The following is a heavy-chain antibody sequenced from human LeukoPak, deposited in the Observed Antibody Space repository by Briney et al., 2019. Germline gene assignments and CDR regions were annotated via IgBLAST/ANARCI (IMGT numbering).Heavy chain of an antibody. CDR1: GFTVSSNY. V-gene: IGHV3-66*01. Sequence: AGGSLRLSCAASGFTVSSNYMSWVRQAPGKGLGWVSVIYSGGSTYYADSVKGRFTISRDNSKNTLYLQVNSLRAEDTAVYYCAKDRELVPGAFDIWGQGTMVTVSS. CDR2: IYSGGST. J-gene: IGHJ3*02. CDR3: AKDRELVPGAFDI. D-gene: IGHD6-13*01.